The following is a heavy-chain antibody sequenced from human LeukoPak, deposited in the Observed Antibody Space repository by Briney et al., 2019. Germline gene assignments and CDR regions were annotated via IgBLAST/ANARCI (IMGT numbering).Heavy chain of an antibody. V-gene: IGHV4-59*12. J-gene: IGHJ3*02. CDR1: GGSISSYY. CDR3: ARGGYSGNCVTWDDAFDI. Sequence: SETLSLTCTVSGGSISSYYWSWIRQPPGKGLEWIGYIYYSGSTNYNPSLKSRVTISVDTSKNQFSLKLTSVTAADTAVYYCARGGYSGNCVTWDDAFDIWGQGTMVTVSS. D-gene: IGHD1-26*01. CDR2: IYYSGST.